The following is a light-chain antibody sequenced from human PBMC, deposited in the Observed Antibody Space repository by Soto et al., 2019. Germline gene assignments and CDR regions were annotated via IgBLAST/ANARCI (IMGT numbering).Light chain of an antibody. CDR3: QQSYTTPRT. CDR2: AAS. V-gene: IGKV1-39*01. Sequence: DIQMTQSPSSLSASVRDRVTITCRASQSISSDLNWYQQKPGKAPKLLIFAASSLQSGVPSRFSGSGSGTHFTLTVSSLQPEDFATYYCQQSYTTPRTVGQGTKVDSK. CDR1: QSISSD. J-gene: IGKJ1*01.